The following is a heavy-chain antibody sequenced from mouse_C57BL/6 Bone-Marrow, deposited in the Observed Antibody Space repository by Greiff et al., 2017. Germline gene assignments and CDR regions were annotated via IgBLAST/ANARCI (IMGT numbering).Heavy chain of an antibody. CDR3: ARTYDGYYSYAMDY. V-gene: IGHV5-4*03. J-gene: IGHJ4*01. CDR1: GFTFSSYA. D-gene: IGHD2-3*01. CDR2: ISDGGSYT. Sequence: EVMLVESGGGLVKPGGSLKLSCAASGFTFSSYAMSWVRQTPEKRLEWVATISDGGSYTYYPDNVKGRFTISRDNAKNTLYLQMSRLKSEDTAMYYCARTYDGYYSYAMDYWGQGTSVTVSS.